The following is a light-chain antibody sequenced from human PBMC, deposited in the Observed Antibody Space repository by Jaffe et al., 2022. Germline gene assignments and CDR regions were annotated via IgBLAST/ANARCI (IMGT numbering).Light chain of an antibody. V-gene: IGLV2-14*03. CDR2: DVS. CDR1: SSDVGSYNY. CDR3: SSYTSSTTLVV. J-gene: IGLJ1*01. Sequence: QSALTQPASVSGSPGQSITISCTGTSSDVGSYNYVSWYQQHPGKAPKVMIYDVSNRPSGVSNRFSGSKSGNTASLTISGLQAEDEADYYCSSYTSSTTLVVFGTGTKVTVL.